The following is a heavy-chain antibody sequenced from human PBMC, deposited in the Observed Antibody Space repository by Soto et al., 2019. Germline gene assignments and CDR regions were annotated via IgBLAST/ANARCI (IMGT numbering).Heavy chain of an antibody. V-gene: IGHV3-30*04. CDR2: ISYDGSNK. CDR3: ARPPVIGIVVPPDY. J-gene: IGHJ4*02. D-gene: IGHD2-15*01. CDR1: GFTFSTYA. Sequence: GGSLRLSCAAPGFTFSTYAMHWVRQAPGKGLEWVAVISYDGSNKHYADSVKGRFTISRDNSKNTLYLQMNSLRAEDTAVYYCARPPVIGIVVPPDYWGQGTLVTVSS.